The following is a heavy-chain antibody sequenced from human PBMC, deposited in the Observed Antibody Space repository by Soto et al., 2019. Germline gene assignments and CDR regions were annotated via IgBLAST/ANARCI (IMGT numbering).Heavy chain of an antibody. Sequence: QLQLQESGPGLVKPSETLSLTCTVSGGSISSSSYYWGWIRQPPGKGLEWIGSIYYSGSTYYNPSLKSRVTISVDTSKNQFSLKLSSVTAADTAVYYCARPRGYYGSGSYKCYMDVWGKGTTVTVSS. CDR3: ARPRGYYGSGSYKCYMDV. J-gene: IGHJ6*03. V-gene: IGHV4-39*01. CDR1: GGSISSSSYY. CDR2: IYYSGST. D-gene: IGHD3-10*01.